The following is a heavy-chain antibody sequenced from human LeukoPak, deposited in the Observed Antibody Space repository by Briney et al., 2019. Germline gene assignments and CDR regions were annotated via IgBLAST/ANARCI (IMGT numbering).Heavy chain of an antibody. CDR2: INHSGST. V-gene: IGHV4-34*01. D-gene: IGHD3-16*01. CDR3: ARGSRAGDFDAFDI. CDR1: GGSFSGYY. J-gene: IGHJ3*02. Sequence: SETLSLTCAVYGGSFSGYYWSWIRQPPGKGLEWIGEINHSGSTNYNPSLKSRVTISVDTSKNQFSLKLSSVTAADTAVYYCARGSRAGDFDAFDIWGQGTMVTVSS.